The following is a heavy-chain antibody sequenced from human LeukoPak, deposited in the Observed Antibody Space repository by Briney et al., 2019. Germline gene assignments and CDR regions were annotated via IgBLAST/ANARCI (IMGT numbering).Heavy chain of an antibody. Sequence: GGSLRLSCAASGFTFSNYGMHWVRQAPDKGLEWVALISYDGSNKYYADSVKGRFTISRDNSKNTLYLQMNSLRAEDTAVYYCARDGMAVAVGYFDLWGRGTLVTVSS. CDR2: ISYDGSNK. D-gene: IGHD6-19*01. V-gene: IGHV3-30*03. CDR3: ARDGMAVAVGYFDL. J-gene: IGHJ2*01. CDR1: GFTFSNYG.